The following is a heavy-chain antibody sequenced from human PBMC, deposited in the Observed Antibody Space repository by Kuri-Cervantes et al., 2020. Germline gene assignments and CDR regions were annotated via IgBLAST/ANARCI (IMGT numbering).Heavy chain of an antibody. CDR3: AHRLTLLGSSWYNTPFDY. Sequence: SGPTLVKPTESLTLTCTVSGFSHNNARMGVSWIRQPPGKALGWLAHIFSNDEKSYSTSLKSRLTISNDTSKSQVVLIMTNMDPVDTATYYCAHRLTLLGSSWYNTPFDYWGQGTLVTVSS. D-gene: IGHD6-13*01. CDR2: IFSNDEK. V-gene: IGHV2-26*01. CDR1: GFSHNNARMG. J-gene: IGHJ4*02.